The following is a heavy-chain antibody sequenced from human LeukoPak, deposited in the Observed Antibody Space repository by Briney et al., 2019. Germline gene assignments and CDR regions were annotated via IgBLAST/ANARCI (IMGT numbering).Heavy chain of an antibody. CDR2: IRSKAHGGTI. V-gene: IGHV3-49*04. Sequence: GGSLRLSCTASGFTFGDFAMSWVRQAPGKGLEWVGYIRSKAHGGTIEYAASVKGRFTISRDDSKSIAYLQMNSLKTEDTAVYYCSRNNYYDRSSFSKYYFDYWGQGTLVTVSS. CDR3: SRNNYYDRSSFSKYYFDY. D-gene: IGHD3-22*01. J-gene: IGHJ4*02. CDR1: GFTFGDFA.